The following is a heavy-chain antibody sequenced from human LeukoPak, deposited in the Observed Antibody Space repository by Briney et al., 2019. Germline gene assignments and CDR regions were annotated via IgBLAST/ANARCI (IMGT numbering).Heavy chain of an antibody. D-gene: IGHD5-12*01. CDR3: AREAYSGYDFYFDF. CDR1: GFTFSNYE. Sequence: PGGSLTLSCAASGFTFSNYEMNWVRQAPGKGLEGLSYISSSGVTIYYADSVKGRFIISRDNDKNSLNLQLNSLRPEDTAVYYCAREAYSGYDFYFDFWGQGTLVTVSS. V-gene: IGHV3-48*03. CDR2: ISSSGVTI. J-gene: IGHJ4*02.